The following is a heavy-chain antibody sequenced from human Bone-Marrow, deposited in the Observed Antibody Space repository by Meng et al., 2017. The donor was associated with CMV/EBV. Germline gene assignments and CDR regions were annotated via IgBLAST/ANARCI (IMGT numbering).Heavy chain of an antibody. CDR3: ARRSVIDVMDV. V-gene: IGHV2-70*18. D-gene: IGHD3-16*02. CDR1: SFSLTTNGMC. CDR2: IDWDEDK. J-gene: IGHJ6*02. Sequence: SGTMLVTPTQSLSLPCTFSSFSLTTNGMCVSWVRQPPEKALEWLALIDWDEDKYYSTSLKTRLTISKVTAKNQVILILTNVDTGDTATYYCARRSVIDVMDVWGQGTTVTVSS.